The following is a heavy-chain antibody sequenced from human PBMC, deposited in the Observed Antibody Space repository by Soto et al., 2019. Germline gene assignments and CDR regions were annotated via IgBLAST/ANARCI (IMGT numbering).Heavy chain of an antibody. V-gene: IGHV3-66*01. CDR1: GVTVGNNY. D-gene: IGHD4-17*01. Sequence: EVRLVESGGGLVQPGGSLRLSCAASGVTVGNNYMSWVRQAPGKGLEWGSVTYSGGDTRYEDSVKGRLTMSRDSTQKTVYLQMDSLRAEATAVYCCARNVPVTALGYWGQGSLVTVSS. CDR2: TYSGGDT. CDR3: ARNVPVTALGY. J-gene: IGHJ4*02.